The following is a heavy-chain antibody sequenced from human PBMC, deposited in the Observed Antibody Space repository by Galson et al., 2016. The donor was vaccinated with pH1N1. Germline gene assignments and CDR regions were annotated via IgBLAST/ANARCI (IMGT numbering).Heavy chain of an antibody. CDR1: GFSLSTSGMC. D-gene: IGHD4-17*01. CDR2: IDWDDNK. J-gene: IGHJ4*02. Sequence: PALVKPTQTLTLTCTFSGFSLSTSGMCVSWIRQPPGKALEWLALIDWDDNKYYSTPLKTRLTISKDTSKNQVVLTMTNMDPVDTATYYYARNLYGDYSHYFDYWGQGTLVTVSS. CDR3: ARNLYGDYSHYFDY. V-gene: IGHV2-70*01.